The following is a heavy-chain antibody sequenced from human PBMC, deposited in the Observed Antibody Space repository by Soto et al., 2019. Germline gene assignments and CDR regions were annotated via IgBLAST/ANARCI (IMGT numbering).Heavy chain of an antibody. V-gene: IGHV4-39*01. CDR2: IYYSGST. J-gene: IGHJ4*02. CDR3: ARQYSSSWYGILYYFDY. Sequence: QLQLQESGPGLVKPSETLSLTCTVSGGSISSSSYYWGWIRQPPGKGLEWLGSIYYSGSTYYNPSLKSRVTISVDTSKNQFSLKLSSVTAADTAVYYCARQYSSSWYGILYYFDYWGQGTLVTVSS. CDR1: GGSISSSSYY. D-gene: IGHD6-13*01.